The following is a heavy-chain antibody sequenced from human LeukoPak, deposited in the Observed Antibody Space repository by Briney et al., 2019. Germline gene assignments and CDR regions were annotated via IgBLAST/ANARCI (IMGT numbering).Heavy chain of an antibody. CDR3: TKDEYFDFWSGSKSSGY. CDR2: IGGGSESI. CDR1: GFKSGDYS. Sequence: PGGSLRLSCAASGFKSGDYSMSWVRQAPGKGLEWVSGIGGGSESIHYADSVKGRFRVSRDNSKSTLFLQMDSLRVEDTATYYCTKDEYFDFWSGSKSSGYWGQGTLVTVSS. V-gene: IGHV3-23*01. D-gene: IGHD3-3*01. J-gene: IGHJ4*02.